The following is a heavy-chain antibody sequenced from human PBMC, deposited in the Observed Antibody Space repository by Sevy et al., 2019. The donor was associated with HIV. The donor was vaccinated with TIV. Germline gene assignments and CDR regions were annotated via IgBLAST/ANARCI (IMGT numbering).Heavy chain of an antibody. CDR2: ISSSSSYI. V-gene: IGHV3-21*01. CDR3: ARDHPGPTVAKRKSYYYYGMDV. J-gene: IGHJ6*02. Sequence: GGSLRLSCAASGFTFSSYSMNWVRQAPGKGLEWVSSISSSSSYIYYADSVKGRFTISRDNAKNSLDLQMNRLRAEDTAVYYCARDHPGPTVAKRKSYYYYGMDVWGQGTTVTVSS. D-gene: IGHD4-17*01. CDR1: GFTFSSYS.